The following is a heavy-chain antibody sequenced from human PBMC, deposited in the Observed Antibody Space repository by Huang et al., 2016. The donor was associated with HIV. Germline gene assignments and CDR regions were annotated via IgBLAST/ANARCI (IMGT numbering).Heavy chain of an antibody. J-gene: IGHJ3*01. D-gene: IGHD3-22*01. CDR3: ARDTYYTDIWKRNDASFL. CDR2: IGSDSRDT. V-gene: IGHV1-18*01. CDR1: GYAFGSYG. Sequence: QVQLVQSGGEVKQPGASVRVSCKASGYAFGSYGMSWGRQAPGQGLEWLGWIGSDSRDTRTAQKFQGRVTMTTDRSATTTYMELRSLRYDDTAVYYCARDTYYTDIWKRNDASFLWGQGTMITVYS.